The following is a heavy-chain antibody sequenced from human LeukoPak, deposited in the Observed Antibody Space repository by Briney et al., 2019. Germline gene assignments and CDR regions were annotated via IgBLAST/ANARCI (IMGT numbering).Heavy chain of an antibody. CDR3: VRLRRKSDRSFYYYYYDS. Sequence: GGSLRLSCAASGFALSNYGMHWVRQAPGKGLEWVAVISFDGSNKYYADSVKGRFTISRDNAKSSLYLQMDSLRAEDTAVYYCVRLRRKSDRSFYYYYYDSWGQGILVTVSS. CDR2: ISFDGSNK. CDR1: GFALSNYG. V-gene: IGHV3-33*05. J-gene: IGHJ5*01. D-gene: IGHD3-10*01.